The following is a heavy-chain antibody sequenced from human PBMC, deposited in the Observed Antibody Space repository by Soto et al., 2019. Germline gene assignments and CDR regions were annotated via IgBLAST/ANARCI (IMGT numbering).Heavy chain of an antibody. CDR3: ANAIITWAY. J-gene: IGHJ4*02. CDR2: ISGSGGST. D-gene: IGHD1-20*01. Sequence: GGSLRLSCVVSGFTFSTYDMSWVRQAPGKGLEWVSAISGSGGSTYYADSVKGRFTISRDNSKNTLYLQMNSLRAEDTAVYYCANAIITWAYWGQGTLVTVSS. V-gene: IGHV3-23*01. CDR1: GFTFSTYD.